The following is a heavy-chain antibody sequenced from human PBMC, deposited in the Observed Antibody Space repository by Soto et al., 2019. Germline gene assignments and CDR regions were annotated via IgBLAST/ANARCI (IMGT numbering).Heavy chain of an antibody. CDR1: GCTFTSYD. V-gene: IGHV1-8*01. CDR2: MNPNSGNT. D-gene: IGHD5-12*01. Sequence: ASVKVSCKASGCTFTSYDINWVRQATGQGLEWMGWMNPNSGNTGYAQKFQGRVTMTRNTSISTAYMELSSLRSEDTAVYYCARGVATIYYYYYGMDVWGQGTTVTVSS. CDR3: ARGVATIYYYYYGMDV. J-gene: IGHJ6*02.